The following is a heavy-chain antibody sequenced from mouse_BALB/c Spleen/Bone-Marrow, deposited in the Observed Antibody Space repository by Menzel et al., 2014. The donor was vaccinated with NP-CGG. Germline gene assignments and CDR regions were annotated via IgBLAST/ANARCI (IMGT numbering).Heavy chain of an antibody. J-gene: IGHJ1*01. CDR2: INPDSSTI. CDR1: GFDFSRYW. Sequence: EVQLQQSGVGLVQPGGSLKLSCAASGFDFSRYWMSWVRQAPGKGLEWIGEINPDSSTINYTPSLKDKFIISRDNAKNTLYLQMSKVRSEDTALYYCALLGNYGYFDVWGAGTTVTVSS. CDR3: ALLGNYGYFDV. D-gene: IGHD2-1*01. V-gene: IGHV4-1*02.